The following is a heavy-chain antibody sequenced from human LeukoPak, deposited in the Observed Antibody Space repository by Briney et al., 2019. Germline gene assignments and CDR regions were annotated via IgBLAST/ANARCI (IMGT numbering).Heavy chain of an antibody. CDR3: ARDLEAYCGGVCPLGGYTFDI. V-gene: IGHV1-69*04. CDR2: IIPIPGIA. D-gene: IGHD2-21*02. CDR1: GGTFSSYA. J-gene: IGHJ3*02. Sequence: GASVKVSCKASGGTFSSYAISWVRQAPGQGLEWMGRIIPIPGIANYAQKFQGRVTITADKSTSTAYMGLSSLRSEDTAVYYCARDLEAYCGGVCPLGGYTFDIWGQGTMVTVSS.